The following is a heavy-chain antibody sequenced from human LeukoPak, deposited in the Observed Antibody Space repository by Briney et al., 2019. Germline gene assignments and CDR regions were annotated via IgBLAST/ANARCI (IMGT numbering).Heavy chain of an antibody. CDR1: GFTFSSYG. Sequence: GSLRLSCAASGFTFSSYGMHWVRQAPGKGLEWVAFIRYDGSNKYYADSVKGRFTISRDNSKNTLYLQMNSLRAEDTAVYYCAKDQGDFWTPSAFDIWGQGTMVTVSS. D-gene: IGHD3/OR15-3a*01. V-gene: IGHV3-30*02. CDR3: AKDQGDFWTPSAFDI. J-gene: IGHJ3*02. CDR2: IRYDGSNK.